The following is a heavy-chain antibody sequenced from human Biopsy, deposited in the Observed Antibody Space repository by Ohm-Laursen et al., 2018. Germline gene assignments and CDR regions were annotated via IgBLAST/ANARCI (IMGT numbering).Heavy chain of an antibody. D-gene: IGHD5-12*01. Sequence: SETLSLTCAVSGYPVTNDYYWGWIRQPPGKGLEWIGNIYYDGITYYNPSLKSRVAMSVDTSKNQFSLRLTSVTAADTAVYYCARVAGGYAYYYGMDVWGQGTTVIVSS. CDR2: IYYDGIT. V-gene: IGHV4-38-2*01. J-gene: IGHJ6*02. CDR1: GYPVTNDYY. CDR3: ARVAGGYAYYYGMDV.